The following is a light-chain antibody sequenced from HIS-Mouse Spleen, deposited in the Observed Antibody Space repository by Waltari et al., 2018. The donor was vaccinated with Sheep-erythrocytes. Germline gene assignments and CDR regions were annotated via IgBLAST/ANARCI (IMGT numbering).Light chain of an antibody. Sequence: SYELTQPPSVSVSPGQTASITCSGHKLGDKYACWYQQKPGQSPVLVIYQASRRPSGIPERFSGSNSGNTATLTISGTQAMDEADYYCQAWDSSTAVFGGGTKLTVL. CDR3: QAWDSSTAV. V-gene: IGLV3-1*01. CDR1: KLGDKY. J-gene: IGLJ2*01. CDR2: QAS.